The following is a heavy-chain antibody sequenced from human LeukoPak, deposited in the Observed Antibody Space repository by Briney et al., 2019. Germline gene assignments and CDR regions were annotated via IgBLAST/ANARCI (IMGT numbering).Heavy chain of an antibody. CDR2: INPNSGST. Sequence: ASVKVSCKASGYTFTGYYMHWVRQAPGQGLEWMGWINPNSGSTNYAQKFQGRVTMTRDTSISTAYMELSRLRSDDTAVYYCARDRRYCSSTSCSKNWFDPWGQGTLVTVSS. V-gene: IGHV1-2*02. CDR3: ARDRRYCSSTSCSKNWFDP. CDR1: GYTFTGYY. D-gene: IGHD2-2*01. J-gene: IGHJ5*02.